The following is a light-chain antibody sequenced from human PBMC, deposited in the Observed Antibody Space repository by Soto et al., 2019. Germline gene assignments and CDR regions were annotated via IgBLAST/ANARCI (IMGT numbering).Light chain of an antibody. V-gene: IGKV3-20*01. CDR1: QTITSGQ. J-gene: IGKJ2*01. Sequence: EIVLTQFPGTLSLSPGERATLSCRASQTITSGQLGWYQQKPGQAPRLLIYLISSRATGIPDRFIGSGSGTDFTLTISGLEPEDFAIYYCQHDGSSFGQGTKVEI. CDR2: LIS. CDR3: QHDGSS.